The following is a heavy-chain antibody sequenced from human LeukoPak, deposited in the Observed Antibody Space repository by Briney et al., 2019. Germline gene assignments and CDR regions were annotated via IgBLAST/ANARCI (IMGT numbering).Heavy chain of an antibody. CDR2: ISGSGGST. D-gene: IGHD2-15*01. V-gene: IGHV3-23*01. Sequence: PGGSLRLSCAASGFTFSSYAMSWVRQAPGKGLEWVSAISGSGGSTYYADSVKGRFTISRDNSKNTLYLQMNSLRAEDTAVYYCAKNYIVVVVAATPCWFDPWGQGTLVTVSS. J-gene: IGHJ5*02. CDR1: GFTFSSYA. CDR3: AKNYIVVVVAATPCWFDP.